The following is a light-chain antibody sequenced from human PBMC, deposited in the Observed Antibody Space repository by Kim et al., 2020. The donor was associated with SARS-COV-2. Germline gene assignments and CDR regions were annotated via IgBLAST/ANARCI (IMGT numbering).Light chain of an antibody. CDR3: GSWDDSLSGRV. Sequence: GHTVTISCSGRRSNVGNNPVTWFQQVPGTAPKLLMSNDNRRPSGVPDRFSASKSGTSASLAISGLQSEDEAVYYCGSWDDSLSGRVFGGGTQLTVL. V-gene: IGLV1-44*01. CDR2: NDN. J-gene: IGLJ3*02. CDR1: RSNVGNNP.